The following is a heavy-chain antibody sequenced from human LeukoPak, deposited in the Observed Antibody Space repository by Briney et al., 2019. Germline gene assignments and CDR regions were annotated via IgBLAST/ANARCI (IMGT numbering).Heavy chain of an antibody. V-gene: IGHV4-39*01. CDR1: GDSITVNNYY. J-gene: IGHJ1*01. CDR3: ARFGLAVCGPMC. D-gene: IGHD2-21*01. CDR2: IYYNGET. Sequence: SETLSLTCIVSGDSITVNNYYWGSLRQPPGKGLEWVASIYYNGETYNNAAVKSRATISVDTTTNQLSLSLTSVTAADTAVYYCARFGLAVCGPMCWGQGTLVTV.